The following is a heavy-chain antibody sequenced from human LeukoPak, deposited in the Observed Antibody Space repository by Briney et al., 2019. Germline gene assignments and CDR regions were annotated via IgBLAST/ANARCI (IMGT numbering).Heavy chain of an antibody. V-gene: IGHV3-30*18. CDR3: AKTGMLRRVGYLDV. CDR1: GFIFSDYG. J-gene: IGHJ6*04. CDR2: IAYDGNNT. Sequence: GGSLRLSCVASGFIFSDYGIQWVRQAPGKGLEWVAVIAYDGNNTYYGDSVRGRFTISRDNSKKMVYLEMNSLRVEDTAVYYCAKTGMLRRVGYLDVWGKGTAVIVSS. D-gene: IGHD1-1*01.